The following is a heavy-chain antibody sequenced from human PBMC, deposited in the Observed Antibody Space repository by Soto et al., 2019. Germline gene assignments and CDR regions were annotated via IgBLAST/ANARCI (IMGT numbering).Heavy chain of an antibody. Sequence: GGSLRLSCAASGFTFISYSMNWVRQAPGKGLEWVSSISSSSSYIYYADSVKGRFTISRDNAKNSLYLQMNSLRAEDTAVYYCARDIPYSSSSLGVEYWGQGTLVTVSS. CDR2: ISSSSSYI. D-gene: IGHD6-6*01. J-gene: IGHJ4*02. CDR3: ARDIPYSSSSLGVEY. V-gene: IGHV3-21*01. CDR1: GFTFISYS.